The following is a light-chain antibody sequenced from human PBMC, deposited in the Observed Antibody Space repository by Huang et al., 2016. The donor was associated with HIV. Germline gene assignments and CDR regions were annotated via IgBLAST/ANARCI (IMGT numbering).Light chain of an antibody. CDR1: QSISSY. V-gene: IGKV1-39*01. CDR3: QQSYSTS. Sequence: DIQMTQSPSSLSASVGDRVTITCRASQSISSYLNWYQQKPGKAPKLLIYAASSLQSGVPSRFSGSGSGTEFTLTISSLQPEDFATYYCQQSYSTSFGGGTKVEIK. J-gene: IGKJ4*01. CDR2: AAS.